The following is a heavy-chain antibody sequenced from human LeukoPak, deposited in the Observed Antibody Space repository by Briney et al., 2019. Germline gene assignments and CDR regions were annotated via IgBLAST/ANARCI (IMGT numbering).Heavy chain of an antibody. CDR1: GYSISSGYY. J-gene: IGHJ6*03. CDR2: IYHSGST. Sequence: SETLSLTCTVSGYSISSGYYWGWIRQPPGKGLEWIGSIYHSGSTYYNPSLKSRVTISVDTSKNQFSLKLSSVTAADTAVYYCARVVAVAGNHYYYYYYMDVWGKGTTVTVS. D-gene: IGHD6-19*01. CDR3: ARVVAVAGNHYYYYYYMDV. V-gene: IGHV4-38-2*02.